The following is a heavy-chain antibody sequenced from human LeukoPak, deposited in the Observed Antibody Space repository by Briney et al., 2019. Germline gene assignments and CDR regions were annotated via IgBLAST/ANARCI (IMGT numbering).Heavy chain of an antibody. J-gene: IGHJ6*02. CDR3: AKVLIAAPDYYYYGMDV. D-gene: IGHD6-13*01. CDR1: GFTFSSYG. Sequence: GGSLRLSCAASGFTFSSYGMHWVRQAPGKGLEWVAVIWYGGSNKYYADSVKGRFTISRDNSKNTLYLQMNSLRAEDTAVYYCAKVLIAAPDYYYYGMDVWGQGTTVTVSS. CDR2: IWYGGSNK. V-gene: IGHV3-30*02.